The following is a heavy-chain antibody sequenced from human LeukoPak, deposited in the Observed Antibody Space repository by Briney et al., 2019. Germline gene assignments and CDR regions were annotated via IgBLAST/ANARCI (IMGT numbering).Heavy chain of an antibody. V-gene: IGHV1-8*01. CDR1: GYTFTNYD. CDR2: MNPNSGNT. Sequence: ASVKVSCKASGYTFTNYDINWVRQAPGQGLEWMGGMNPNSGNTGYAQKFQGRVTMTRNTSISKAYMELSSLRSEDTAVYYCARDYYDNSGPSGYWGQGTLVIVSS. D-gene: IGHD3-22*01. CDR3: ARDYYDNSGPSGY. J-gene: IGHJ4*02.